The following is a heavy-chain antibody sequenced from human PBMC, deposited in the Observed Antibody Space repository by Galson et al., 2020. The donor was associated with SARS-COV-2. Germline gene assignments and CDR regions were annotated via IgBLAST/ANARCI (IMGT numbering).Heavy chain of an antibody. CDR1: GFTFSDYY. J-gene: IGHJ3*02. Sequence: NSGGSLRLSCAASGFTFSDYYMSWIRQAPGKGLEWVSYISSSGNTIYYADSVKGRFTMSMDNAKNSLYLQMNSLRAEDTAVYYCAREVRSSNNDAFDIWGQGTMVTVSS. D-gene: IGHD6-13*01. V-gene: IGHV3-11*04. CDR3: AREVRSSNNDAFDI. CDR2: ISSSGNTI.